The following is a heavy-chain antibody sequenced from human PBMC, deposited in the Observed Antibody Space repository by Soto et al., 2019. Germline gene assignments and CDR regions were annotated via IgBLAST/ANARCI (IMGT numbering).Heavy chain of an antibody. D-gene: IGHD4-17*01. V-gene: IGHV5-51*01. CDR1: GYSFTSYW. Sequence: GESLQVSCKGAGYSFTSYWIGWVRQMPGKGLEWMGIIYPGDSDTRYSPSFQGQVTISADKSISTAYLQWSSLKASDTAMYYCARTTKYYFDYWGQGTLVIVSS. J-gene: IGHJ4*02. CDR3: ARTTKYYFDY. CDR2: IYPGDSDT.